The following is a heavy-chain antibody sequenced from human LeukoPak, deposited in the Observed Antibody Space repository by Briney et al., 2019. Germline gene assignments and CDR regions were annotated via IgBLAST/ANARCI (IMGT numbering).Heavy chain of an antibody. CDR1: GGSISSYY. D-gene: IGHD1-1*01. Sequence: KPSETLSLTCTVSGGSISSYYCSWLRQPPGKGLEWLVYISYSGSTNFNPSLKSRVPLSVDTSKNQFSLKVSSVTAADTAVYYCAREGTAGTNLNWFDPWGQGTLVTVSS. CDR3: AREGTAGTNLNWFDP. CDR2: ISYSGST. V-gene: IGHV4-59*01. J-gene: IGHJ5*02.